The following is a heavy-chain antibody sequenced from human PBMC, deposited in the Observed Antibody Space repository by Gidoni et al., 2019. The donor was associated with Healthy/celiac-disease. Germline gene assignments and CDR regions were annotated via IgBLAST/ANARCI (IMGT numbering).Heavy chain of an antibody. CDR3: ARGGYYGSGSRGNFDY. CDR1: GFTFRRYD. Sequence: EVQLVESGGGLVQPGGSLRLSCAASGFTFRRYDMHWVRQATGKGLEWVSAIGTAGDTYYPGSVKGRFTISRKNAKNSLYLQMNSLRAGDTAVYYCARGGYYGSGSRGNFDYWGQGTLVTVSS. J-gene: IGHJ4*02. CDR2: IGTAGDT. V-gene: IGHV3-13*01. D-gene: IGHD3-10*01.